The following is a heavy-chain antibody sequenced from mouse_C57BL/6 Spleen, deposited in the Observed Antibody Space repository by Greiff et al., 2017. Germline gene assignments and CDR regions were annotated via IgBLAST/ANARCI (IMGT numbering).Heavy chain of an antibody. CDR1: GYTFTSYW. D-gene: IGHD2-3*01. CDR2: IYPSDSET. V-gene: IGHV1-61*01. CDR3: ARRGYSYAMDY. Sequence: QVQLQRPGAELVRPGSSVKLSCKASGYTFTSYWMDWVKQRPGQGLEWIGNIYPSDSETHYNQKFKDKATLTVDKSSSTAYMQLSSLTSEDSAVYYCARRGYSYAMDYWGQGTSVTVSS. J-gene: IGHJ4*01.